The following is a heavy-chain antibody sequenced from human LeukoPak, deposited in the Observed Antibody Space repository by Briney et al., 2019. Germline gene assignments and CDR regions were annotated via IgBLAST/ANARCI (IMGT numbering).Heavy chain of an antibody. D-gene: IGHD3-22*01. J-gene: IGHJ4*02. CDR1: GYTFSKFY. CDR2: LNTQPNNDYT. CDR3: ARTSSGYYAHFDL. V-gene: IGHV1-46*01. Sequence: ASVKVSCKASGYTFSKFYIHWVRQAPGQGLEWMGLLNTQPNNDYTNYAQKFQGRVTSTRDMSTNTVYMKLSSLTSEDTAVYYCARTSSGYYAHFDLWGQGTLVTVS.